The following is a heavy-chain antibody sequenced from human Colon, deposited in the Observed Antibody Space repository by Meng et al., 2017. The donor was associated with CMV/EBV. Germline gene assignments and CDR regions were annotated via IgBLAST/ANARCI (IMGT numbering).Heavy chain of an antibody. CDR2: MYYSGSS. V-gene: IGHV4-39*07. CDR1: GGSIKSHGNY. CDR3: VRSDWNYGWFDP. D-gene: IGHD1-7*01. Sequence: TVSGGSIKSHGNYWGWIRQPPGKGLEWIGSMYYSGSSYYNPSLESRVSISVDTSTNRFSLNLTSVTAADTAVYYCVRSDWNYGWFDPWGQGTLVTVSS. J-gene: IGHJ5*02.